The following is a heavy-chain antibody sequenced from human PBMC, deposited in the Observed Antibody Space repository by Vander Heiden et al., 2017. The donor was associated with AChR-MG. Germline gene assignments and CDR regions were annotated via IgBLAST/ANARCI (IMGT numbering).Heavy chain of an antibody. CDR3: ARDRLTATTSFDY. CDR1: GFAFSRFA. Sequence: QVQLVESGGGVVQPGKSLRLSCITSGFAFSRFAVHWVRQAPGKGREWVAVISDDGSSKYYADSVKGRCTISRDNSKKAVDLQMNSWRAEDSAVYYCARDRLTATTSFDYWGQGTLVTVSS. CDR2: ISDDGSSK. V-gene: IGHV3-30-3*01. J-gene: IGHJ4*02. D-gene: IGHD4-17*01.